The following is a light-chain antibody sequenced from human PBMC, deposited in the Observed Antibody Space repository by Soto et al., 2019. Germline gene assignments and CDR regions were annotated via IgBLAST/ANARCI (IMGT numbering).Light chain of an antibody. CDR2: AAS. J-gene: IGKJ1*01. Sequence: EVMLTQSPGTLSLSPGDRATLSCRASQTVSSSYLAWYQQKPGQAPRLLIYAASSRATGIPDRFSGSGSGTDFTLTISRLEPEDFAVYYCQQYGSSLWTFGQGTKVDIK. CDR3: QQYGSSLWT. V-gene: IGKV3-20*01. CDR1: QTVSSSY.